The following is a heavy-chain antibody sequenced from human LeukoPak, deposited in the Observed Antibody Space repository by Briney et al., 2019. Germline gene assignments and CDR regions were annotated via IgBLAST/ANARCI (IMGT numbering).Heavy chain of an antibody. Sequence: GGSLRLSCAASGFTFSSYWMSWVRQAPGKGLEWVANIKQDGSEKYYVDSVKGRFTISRNNSKNTLYLQMNSLRAEDTAVYYCAKEDYGDTYCYYYYGMDVWGQGTTVTVSS. V-gene: IGHV3-7*03. CDR2: IKQDGSEK. CDR3: AKEDYGDTYCYYYYGMDV. D-gene: IGHD4-17*01. CDR1: GFTFSSYW. J-gene: IGHJ6*02.